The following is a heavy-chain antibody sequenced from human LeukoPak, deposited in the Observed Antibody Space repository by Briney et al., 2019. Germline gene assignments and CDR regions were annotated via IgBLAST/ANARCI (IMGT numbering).Heavy chain of an antibody. D-gene: IGHD5-24*01. Sequence: SETLSLTCAVYGGSFSGYYWSWIRQPPGKGLERIGEINHSGSTNYNPSLKSRVTISVDTSKNQFSLKLSSVTAADTAVYYCARRDGYYGMDVWGQGTTVTVSS. CDR2: INHSGST. CDR3: ARRDGYYGMDV. CDR1: GGSFSGYY. V-gene: IGHV4-34*01. J-gene: IGHJ6*02.